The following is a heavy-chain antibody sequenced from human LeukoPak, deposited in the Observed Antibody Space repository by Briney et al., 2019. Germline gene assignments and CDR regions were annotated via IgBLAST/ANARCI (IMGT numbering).Heavy chain of an antibody. V-gene: IGHV4-59*01. CDR3: AARGYDFWSCRGYFDY. CDR2: IYYSGST. D-gene: IGHD3-3*01. J-gene: IGHJ4*02. Sequence: SETLSLTCTVSGGSISSYYWSWIRQPPGKGLEWIGYIYYSGSTSYNPSLKSRVTISVDTSKNQFSLKLSSVTAADRVVCYCAARGYDFWSCRGYFDYWCQGTMVTVSS. CDR1: GGSISSYY.